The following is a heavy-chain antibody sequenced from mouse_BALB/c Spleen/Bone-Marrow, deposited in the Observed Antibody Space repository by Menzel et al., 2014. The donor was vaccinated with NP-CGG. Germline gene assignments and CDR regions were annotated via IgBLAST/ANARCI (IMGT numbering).Heavy chain of an antibody. D-gene: IGHD1-1*01. CDR1: GFNIKDTY. CDR2: IDPANGNT. J-gene: IGHJ3*01. V-gene: IGHV14-3*02. Sequence: QLQQSGAELVKPGASVKLSCTASGFNIKDTYMHWVKQRPEQGLEWIGRIDPANGNTKYDPKFQGKATITADASSNTSFLQLSSLASEDPAVYFFANYFFGRSPFVYWGQGTLVTVSA. CDR3: ANYFFGRSPFVY.